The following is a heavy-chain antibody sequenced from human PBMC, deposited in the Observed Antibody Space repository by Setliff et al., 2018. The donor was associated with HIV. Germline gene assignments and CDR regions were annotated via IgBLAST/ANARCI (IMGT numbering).Heavy chain of an antibody. V-gene: IGHV4-34*01. Sequence: PSETLSLTCAVYGGSFSSYYWSWIRQPPGKGLEWIGEINHSGSTNYNPSLKSRVTISVDTSKNQFSLKVGSVTAADTAVYYCARERSLITNRRYFDSWGQGTRVTVSS. D-gene: IGHD1-1*01. CDR1: GGSFSSYY. J-gene: IGHJ4*02. CDR2: INHSGST. CDR3: ARERSLITNRRYFDS.